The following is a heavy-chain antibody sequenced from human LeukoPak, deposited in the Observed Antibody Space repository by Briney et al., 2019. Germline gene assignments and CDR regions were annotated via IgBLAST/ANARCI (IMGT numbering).Heavy chain of an antibody. CDR2: ISHDGSNK. Sequence: PGGSLRLSCAASGFTFSSYAMHWVRQAPGKGLEWVALISHDGSNKYYADSVKGRFTISRDNSKNTLYLQMNSLRAEDTAVYYCASRLEVDAFDIWGQGTMVTVSS. V-gene: IGHV3-30-3*01. CDR3: ASRLEVDAFDI. CDR1: GFTFSSYA. J-gene: IGHJ3*02.